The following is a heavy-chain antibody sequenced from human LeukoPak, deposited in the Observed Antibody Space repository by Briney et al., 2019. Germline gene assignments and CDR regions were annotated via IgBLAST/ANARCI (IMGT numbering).Heavy chain of an antibody. Sequence: GGSLRLSCAASGFTFSRNAMNWVRQAPGKGLEWVSFISSSSNYMSYADSVKGRFTTSRDNAKNTLFLQMNSLRAEDTAVYYCTRDFDFSSAIWGQGTLVTVSS. CDR1: GFTFSRNA. CDR3: TRDFDFSSAI. J-gene: IGHJ4*02. D-gene: IGHD3-3*01. V-gene: IGHV3-21*01. CDR2: ISSSSNYM.